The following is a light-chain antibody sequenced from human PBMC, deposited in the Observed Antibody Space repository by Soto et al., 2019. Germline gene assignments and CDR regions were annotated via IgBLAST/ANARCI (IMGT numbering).Light chain of an antibody. Sequence: QSALTQPRSVSGSPGQSVTIPCTGSSSDVGGYNLVSWYQQYPGEVPKLIIYDVFKRPSGVPDRFSGSKSGNTASLTISGLQAEDAADYYCCSFAGSFPSYVFGTGTKVTVL. CDR2: DVF. CDR3: CSFAGSFPSYV. CDR1: SSDVGGYNL. V-gene: IGLV2-11*01. J-gene: IGLJ1*01.